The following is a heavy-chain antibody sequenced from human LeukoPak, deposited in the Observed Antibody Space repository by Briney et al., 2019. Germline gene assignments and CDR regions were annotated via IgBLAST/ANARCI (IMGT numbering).Heavy chain of an antibody. Sequence: GGSLRLSCAASGFTFSXXXXXWVRQAPXXXXXXXXXXXTSSSAIYYADSVKXXXTISRDNSKNTLYLQMNSLRVEDTAVYYCAKDGGIRVAGTPYYFDSWGQGTLVTVSS. J-gene: IGHJ4*02. CDR3: AKDGGIRVAGTPYYFDS. V-gene: IGHV3-48*01. CDR1: GFTFSXXX. D-gene: IGHD6-19*01. CDR2: XXTSSSAI.